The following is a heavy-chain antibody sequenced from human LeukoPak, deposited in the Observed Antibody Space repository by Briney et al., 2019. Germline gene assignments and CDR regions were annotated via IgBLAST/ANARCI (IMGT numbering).Heavy chain of an antibody. J-gene: IGHJ3*02. V-gene: IGHV3-66*01. CDR3: ARDTYMVRGVISRAFDI. CDR2: IYSGGST. D-gene: IGHD3-10*01. Sequence: QAGGSLRLSCAASGFTVSSNNMSSVLQAPGKGLEWVPVIYSGGSTYYADSVKGRFTISRDNSKNTLYLQMNSLRAEDTAVYYCARDTYMVRGVISRAFDIWGQGTMVTVSS. CDR1: GFTVSSNN.